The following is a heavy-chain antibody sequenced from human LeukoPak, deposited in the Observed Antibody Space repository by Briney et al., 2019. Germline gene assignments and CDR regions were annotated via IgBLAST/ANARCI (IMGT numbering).Heavy chain of an antibody. CDR3: VKGRFSNYYDRSGYDS. J-gene: IGHJ5*01. CDR2: ITWNSNDI. CDR1: GFSFEDYA. D-gene: IGHD3-22*01. V-gene: IGHV3-9*01. Sequence: PGRSLRLSCAASGFSFEDYAMHWVRQVPGKGLEWVSGITWNSNDIGYADSVKGRFTISRDNAKNSLYMQMNSVRTEDTAFYYCVKGRFSNYYDRSGYDSWGQGTLVTVS.